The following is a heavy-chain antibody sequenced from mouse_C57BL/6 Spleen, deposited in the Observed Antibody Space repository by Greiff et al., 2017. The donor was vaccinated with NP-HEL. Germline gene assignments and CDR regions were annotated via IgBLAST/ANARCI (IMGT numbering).Heavy chain of an antibody. CDR2: IDPSDSYT. D-gene: IGHD1-1*01. CDR1: GYTFTSYW. J-gene: IGHJ2*01. V-gene: IGHV1-50*01. CDR3: ARKDYYGSSYPYFDY. Sequence: VQLQQPGAELVKPGASVKLSCKASGYTFTSYWMQWVKQRPGQGLEWIGEIDPSDSYTNYNQKFKGKATLTVDTSSSTAYMQLSSLTSEDSAVYYCARKDYYGSSYPYFDYWGQGTTPTVSS.